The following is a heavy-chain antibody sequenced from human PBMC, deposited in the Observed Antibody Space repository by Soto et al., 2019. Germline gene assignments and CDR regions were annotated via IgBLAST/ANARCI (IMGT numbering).Heavy chain of an antibody. CDR1: GGSITSSSYY. Sequence: QLQLQESGPGLLKPSETLSLTCTVSGGSITSSSYYWGWIRQPPGKGLEWIGSIYFSGSTYYNPSLKSRATISIDTSKNQFSLNLSPVTAADTAVYYCARPAYDYSNHAAYYYYGMDVWGQGATVTVSS. V-gene: IGHV4-39*01. D-gene: IGHD4-4*01. CDR3: ARPAYDYSNHAAYYYYGMDV. J-gene: IGHJ6*02. CDR2: IYFSGST.